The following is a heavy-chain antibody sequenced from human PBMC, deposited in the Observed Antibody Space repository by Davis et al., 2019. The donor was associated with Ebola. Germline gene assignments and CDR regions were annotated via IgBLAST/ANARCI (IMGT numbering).Heavy chain of an antibody. CDR1: GGTFSGYA. CDR2: MNPNSGNT. D-gene: IGHD3/OR15-3a*01. V-gene: IGHV1-8*02. Sequence: AASVKVSCKASGGTFSGYAISWVRQAPGQGLEWMGWMNPNSGNTGYAQKFQGRVTMTRNTSISTAYMELSSLRSEDTAVYYCARRRSSWTTRNWFDPWGQGTLVTVSS. CDR3: ARRRSSWTTRNWFDP. J-gene: IGHJ5*02.